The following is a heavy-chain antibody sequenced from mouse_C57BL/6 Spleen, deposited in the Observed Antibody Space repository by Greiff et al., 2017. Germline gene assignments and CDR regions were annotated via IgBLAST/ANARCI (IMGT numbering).Heavy chain of an antibody. CDR2: IYPGDGDT. CDR3: ARAGPEGFAY. J-gene: IGHJ3*01. V-gene: IGHV1-82*01. CDR1: GYAFSSSW. Sequence: QVQLQQSGPELVKPGASVKISCKASGYAFSSSWMNWVKQRPGKGLEWIGRIYPGDGDTNYNGKFKGKATLTADKSSSTAYMQLSSLTSEDSAVYFCARAGPEGFAYWGQGTLVTVAA.